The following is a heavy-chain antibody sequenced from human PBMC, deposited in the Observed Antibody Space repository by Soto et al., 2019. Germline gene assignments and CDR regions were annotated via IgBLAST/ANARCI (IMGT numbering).Heavy chain of an antibody. V-gene: IGHV3-23*01. CDR3: AKDGLGTSLRSKLGPFFGYFDY. J-gene: IGHJ4*02. CDR1: GFTFSSYA. Sequence: PGGSLRLSCAASGFTFSSYAMSWVRQAPGKGLEWVSAISGSGGSTYYADSVKGRFTISRDNSKNTLYLQMNSLRAEDTAVYYCAKDGLGTSLRSKLGPFFGYFDYWGQGTLVTVSS. D-gene: IGHD2-2*01. CDR2: ISGSGGST.